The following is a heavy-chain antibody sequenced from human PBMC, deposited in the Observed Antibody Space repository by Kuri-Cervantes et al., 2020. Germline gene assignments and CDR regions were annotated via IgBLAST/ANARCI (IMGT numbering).Heavy chain of an antibody. J-gene: IGHJ4*02. CDR2: INSDGSST. Sequence: GGSLRLSCAASGFTFSSYWMHWVRQAPGKGLVWVSRINSDGSSTSYADSVKGRFTISRDNAKNTLYLQMNSLRAEDTAVYYCARDRGRYNSSWANDYWGQGTLVTVSS. V-gene: IGHV3-74*01. CDR1: GFTFSSYW. CDR3: ARDRGRYNSSWANDY. D-gene: IGHD6-13*01.